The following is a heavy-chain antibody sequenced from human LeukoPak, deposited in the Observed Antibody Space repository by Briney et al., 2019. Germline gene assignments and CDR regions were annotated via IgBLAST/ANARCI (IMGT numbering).Heavy chain of an antibody. Sequence: ASVKVSCKASGYTFTSYYIHWVRQAPGQGLEWVAIINPSDGSTTYAQKFRGRVTMTRDTSTSTVYMELSSLRSEDTAVYYCARSTMIVLIPYRYYFDYWGQGTLVTVSS. CDR2: INPSDGST. CDR1: GYTFTSYY. V-gene: IGHV1-46*01. CDR3: ARSTMIVLIPYRYYFDY. J-gene: IGHJ4*02. D-gene: IGHD3-22*01.